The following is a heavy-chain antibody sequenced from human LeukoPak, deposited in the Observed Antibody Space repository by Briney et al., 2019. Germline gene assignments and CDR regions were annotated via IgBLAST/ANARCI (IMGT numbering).Heavy chain of an antibody. J-gene: IGHJ4*02. CDR2: IYTSGST. D-gene: IGHD1-26*01. Sequence: SETLSLTCTVSGGSISSYYWSWIRQPAGKGLEWIGRIYTSGSTNYNPSLKSRVTISVDTSKNQFSLKLSSVTAADTAVYYCARGGRQVGALDYWGQGTLVTVSS. CDR3: ARGGRQVGALDY. CDR1: GGSISSYY. V-gene: IGHV4-4*07.